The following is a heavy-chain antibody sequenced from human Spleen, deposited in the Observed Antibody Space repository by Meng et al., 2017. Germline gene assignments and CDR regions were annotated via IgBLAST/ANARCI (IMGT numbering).Heavy chain of an antibody. J-gene: IGHJ4*02. V-gene: IGHV4-4*07. Sequence: SETLSLTCTVSGGSISSYYWSWIRQPAGKGLEWIGRIYTSGSTNYNPSLKSRVTMSVDTSKNQFSLKLSSVAAADTAVYYCARVHNYDFWSGPFDYWGQGTLVTVSS. CDR2: IYTSGST. D-gene: IGHD3-3*01. CDR1: GGSISSYY. CDR3: ARVHNYDFWSGPFDY.